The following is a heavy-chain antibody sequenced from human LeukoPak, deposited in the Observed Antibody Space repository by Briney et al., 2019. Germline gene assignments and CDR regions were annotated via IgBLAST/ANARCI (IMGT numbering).Heavy chain of an antibody. J-gene: IGHJ4*02. CDR3: AKALLRGYCSGGSCHPFDY. D-gene: IGHD2-15*01. CDR1: GFTFDDYA. V-gene: IGHV3-9*03. CDR2: ISWNSGSI. Sequence: GRSLRLSCAASGFTFDDYAMHWVRQAPGKGLEWVSGISWNSGSIGYADSVKGRFTLSRDNAKNSLYLQINSLRAEDMALYYCAKALLRGYCSGGSCHPFDYWGQGTLVTVSS.